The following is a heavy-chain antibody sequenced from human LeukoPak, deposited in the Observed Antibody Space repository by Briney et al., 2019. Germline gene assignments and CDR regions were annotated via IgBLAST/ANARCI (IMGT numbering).Heavy chain of an antibody. CDR2: ISYDGSNK. CDR3: AKGPLRGTAAAIDY. D-gene: IGHD2-2*01. CDR1: GFTFSSYA. J-gene: IGHJ4*02. Sequence: QSGGSLRLSCAASGFTFSSYAMHWVRQAPGKGLEWVAVISYDGSNKYYADSVKGRFTISRDISTDTLWLQMDSLRTEDTAVYYCAKGPLRGTAAAIDYWGQGTLVTVSS. V-gene: IGHV3-30*04.